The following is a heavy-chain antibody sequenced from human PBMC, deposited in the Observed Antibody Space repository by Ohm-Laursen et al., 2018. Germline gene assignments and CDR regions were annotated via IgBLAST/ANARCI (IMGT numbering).Heavy chain of an antibody. D-gene: IGHD1-1*01. J-gene: IGHJ4*02. Sequence: PGTLSLTCTVSGGSISSYYWSWIRQSPGKGLEWIGYIYDSGSTNYNPSLKSRVTISVDTSKNQFSLKLSSVAAADTAVYYCARPSGRWNDFDYWGQGTLVTVSS. CDR1: GGSISSYY. CDR3: ARPSGRWNDFDY. V-gene: IGHV4-59*01. CDR2: IYDSGST.